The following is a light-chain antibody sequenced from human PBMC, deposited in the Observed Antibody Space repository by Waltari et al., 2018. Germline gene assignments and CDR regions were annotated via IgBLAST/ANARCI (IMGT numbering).Light chain of an antibody. CDR1: QTISNS. Sequence: DIQMTQSPPSLSASVGDRVTITCRASQTISNSLDWYQQKPGKAPKLLIYGSFILQSGVPSRFSGSGSGTDFTLTISSLQPEDFATYYCQQSSSSPITFSQGTRLEIK. J-gene: IGKJ5*01. CDR2: GSF. CDR3: QQSSSSPIT. V-gene: IGKV1-39*01.